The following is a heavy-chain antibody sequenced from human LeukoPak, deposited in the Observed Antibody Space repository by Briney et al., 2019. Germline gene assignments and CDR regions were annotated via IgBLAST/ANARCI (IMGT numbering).Heavy chain of an antibody. V-gene: IGHV1-2*02. J-gene: IGHJ6*03. D-gene: IGHD4-17*01. CDR2: INPNSGGT. CDR3: VTTVTTYCYYYYMDV. Sequence: ASVKVSCRASGYTFTAYYMHWVRQAPGQGLEWMGWINPNSGGTNYAQKFQGRVTMTRDTYISTAYMELSRLRSDDTAVYFCVTTVTTYCYYYYMDVWGKGTTVTVSS. CDR1: GYTFTAYY.